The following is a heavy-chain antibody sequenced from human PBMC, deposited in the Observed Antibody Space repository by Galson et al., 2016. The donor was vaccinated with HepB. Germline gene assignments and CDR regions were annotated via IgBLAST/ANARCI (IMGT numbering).Heavy chain of an antibody. D-gene: IGHD2-2*01. V-gene: IGHV3-30-3*01. CDR3: ARDRSTSWYDGMDV. CDR1: GFTFSSYA. J-gene: IGHJ6*02. CDR2: TSYYGSNK. Sequence: SLRLSCAGSGFTFSSYALHWVRQAPGKGLEWVAVTSYYGSNKYYADSVKGRFTISRDDSKNTLYLQMSSLRAEDTALYYCARDRSTSWYDGMDVWGQGTTVTVSS.